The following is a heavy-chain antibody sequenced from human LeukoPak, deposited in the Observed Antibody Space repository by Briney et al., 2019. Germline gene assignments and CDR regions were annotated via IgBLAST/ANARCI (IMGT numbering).Heavy chain of an antibody. J-gene: IGHJ4*02. CDR2: ISGSGGST. D-gene: IGHD1-26*01. Sequence: GGSLRLSCAASGFTFSSYAMSWVRQAPGKGLEWVSAISGSGGSTYYADSVKGRFTISRDNSKNTLYLQMNSLRAEDTAVYYCAKDSESPLVEATYFDYWGQGTLVTVSS. CDR3: AKDSESPLVEATYFDY. CDR1: GFTFSSYA. V-gene: IGHV3-23*01.